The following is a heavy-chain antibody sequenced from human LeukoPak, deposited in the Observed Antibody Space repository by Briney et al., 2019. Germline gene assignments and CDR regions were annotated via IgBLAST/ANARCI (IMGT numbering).Heavy chain of an antibody. CDR3: ARDLEYQLTKWHYAFDI. V-gene: IGHV3-21*01. CDR1: GFTFSSYG. J-gene: IGHJ3*02. D-gene: IGHD2-2*01. Sequence: PGGSLRLSCAASGFTFSSYGMHWVRQAPGKGLEWVSSISSSSSYIYYADSVKGRFTISRDNAKSSLYLQMNSLRAEDTAVYYCARDLEYQLTKWHYAFDIWGQGTMVTVSS. CDR2: ISSSSSYI.